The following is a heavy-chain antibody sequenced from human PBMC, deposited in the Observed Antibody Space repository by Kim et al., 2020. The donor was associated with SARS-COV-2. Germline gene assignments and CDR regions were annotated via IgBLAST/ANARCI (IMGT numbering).Heavy chain of an antibody. Sequence: ASVKVSCKASGYTFTSYDINWVRQATGQGLEWMGWMNPNSGNTGYAQKFQGRVTMTRNTSISTAYMELSSLRSEDTAVYYCARANTGYSSSWYANYYYYYMDVWGKGTTVTVSS. V-gene: IGHV1-8*01. CDR2: MNPNSGNT. CDR1: GYTFTSYD. CDR3: ARANTGYSSSWYANYYYYYMDV. D-gene: IGHD6-13*01. J-gene: IGHJ6*03.